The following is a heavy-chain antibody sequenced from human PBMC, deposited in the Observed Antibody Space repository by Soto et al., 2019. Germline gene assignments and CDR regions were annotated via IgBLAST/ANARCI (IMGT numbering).Heavy chain of an antibody. V-gene: IGHV4-59*01. CDR3: ARYVDTAMERAVDY. CDR1: GGSISSYY. D-gene: IGHD5-18*01. Sequence: SETLSLTCTVPGGSISSYYWSWIRQPPGKGLEWIGYIYYSGSTSYNPSLKSRVTISVVTSKNQFSLKLSSVTAADTAVYYCARYVDTAMERAVDYWGQGTLVTVYS. J-gene: IGHJ4*02. CDR2: IYYSGST.